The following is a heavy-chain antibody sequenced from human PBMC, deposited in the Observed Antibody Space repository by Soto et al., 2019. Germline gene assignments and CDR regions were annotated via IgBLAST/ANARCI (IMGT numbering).Heavy chain of an antibody. J-gene: IGHJ4*03. CDR2: IYPSDCSS. CDR3: ARAKQICQYYFDS. V-gene: IGHV1-46*01. D-gene: IGHD4-4*01. CDR1: GYTFTRNH. Sequence: ASEKVSFKAAGYTFTRNHMHWVRQAPGQGLEWMVIIYPSDCSSIYLVKFQGRVTMTSDTSTSTLFLELSSLRSEDTAVYYCARAKQICQYYFDSWGQGTIVTVSS.